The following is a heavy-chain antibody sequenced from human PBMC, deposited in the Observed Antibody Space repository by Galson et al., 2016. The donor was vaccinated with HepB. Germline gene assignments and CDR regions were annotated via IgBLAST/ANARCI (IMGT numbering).Heavy chain of an antibody. V-gene: IGHV4-39*01. CDR1: GGSITGGTTYF. CDR2: MYHTGIT. D-gene: IGHD5-24*01. J-gene: IGHJ4*02. CDR3: ARHAGASKVEGVDY. Sequence: SETLSLTCTVSGGSITGGTTYFWGWIRQPPGKGLEWIASMYHTGITHHNPSLMSRVTISVDTSKNQFSLELSSVTAADTAVYYCARHAGASKVEGVDYWGQGTRVTVSA.